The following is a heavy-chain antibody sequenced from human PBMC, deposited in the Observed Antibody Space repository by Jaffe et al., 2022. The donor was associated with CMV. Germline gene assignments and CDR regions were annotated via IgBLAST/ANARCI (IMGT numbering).Heavy chain of an antibody. CDR1: GYTFTSYG. CDR3: VRAPLFSTAVIPAFDY. V-gene: IGHV1-18*04. CDR2: MNTYNGYT. Sequence: QVQLVQSGVEVKKPGASVKVSCKASGYTFTSYGISWVRQAPGQGPEWMGWMNTYNGYTNYAQTLQGRVTMTTDTSTTTAYMELRSLISDDTAVYYCVRAPLFSTAVIPAFDYWGQGTLLTVSS. D-gene: IGHD2-2*01. J-gene: IGHJ4*02.